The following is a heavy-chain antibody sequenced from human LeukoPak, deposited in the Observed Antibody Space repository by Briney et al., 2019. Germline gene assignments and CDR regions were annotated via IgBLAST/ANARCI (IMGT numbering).Heavy chain of an antibody. Sequence: ASVKVSCKASGYTFTSYHIHWVRQAPGQGPEWMGVINPSGVSTRYAQSFQGRLMMTRDTSTRTVYMEVTSLRSEDTAVYYCARGLAELWPHFDYWGQGTLITVSS. D-gene: IGHD6-13*01. CDR3: ARGLAELWPHFDY. CDR1: GYTFTSYH. J-gene: IGHJ4*02. CDR2: INPSGVST. V-gene: IGHV1-46*01.